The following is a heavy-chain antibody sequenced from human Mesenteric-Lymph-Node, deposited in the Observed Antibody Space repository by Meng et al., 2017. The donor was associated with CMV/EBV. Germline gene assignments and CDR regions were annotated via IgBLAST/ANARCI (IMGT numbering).Heavy chain of an antibody. CDR3: ARGLHYYDSSDYYNYFDN. V-gene: IGHV3-7*01. CDR2: IKLHGSER. D-gene: IGHD3-22*01. Sequence: GGSLRLSCAASGFTFSTYWVNWVRQAPGKGLEWVANIKLHGSERFFVDSVKGRFTISRDNAKNSLYLQMNSLRAEDTAVYYCARGLHYYDSSDYYNYFDNWGQGTLVTVSS. CDR1: GFTFSTYW. J-gene: IGHJ4*02.